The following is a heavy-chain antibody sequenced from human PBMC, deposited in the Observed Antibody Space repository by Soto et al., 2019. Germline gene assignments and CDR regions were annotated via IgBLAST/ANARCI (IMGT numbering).Heavy chain of an antibody. Sequence: ASVKVSCKASGYTFTSYAIHWVRQAPGQRLEWMGWINAGNGNTKYSQKFQGRVTITRDTSASTAYMELSSLRSEDTAVYYCAREGPVWIMVYAIYGGRTDAFDIWGQGTMVTVSS. V-gene: IGHV1-3*01. CDR1: GYTFTSYA. D-gene: IGHD2-8*01. CDR3: AREGPVWIMVYAIYGGRTDAFDI. J-gene: IGHJ3*02. CDR2: INAGNGNT.